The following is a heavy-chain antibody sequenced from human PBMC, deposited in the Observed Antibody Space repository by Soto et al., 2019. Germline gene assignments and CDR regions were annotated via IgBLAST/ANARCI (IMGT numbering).Heavy chain of an antibody. CDR1: GFSLSTRGVA. Sequence: QITLKESGPTLVKPTQTLTLTCTFSGFSLSTRGVAVGWFRQPPGKALEWLALIYWDEDKWYSPPLKSRLTITDDTTKHQVVLTMTNLDPVATATYYFANRPRGYAYYFDSWGQGTLVTVSS. CDR3: ANRPRGYAYYFDS. CDR2: IYWDEDK. D-gene: IGHD5-12*01. V-gene: IGHV2-5*02. J-gene: IGHJ4*02.